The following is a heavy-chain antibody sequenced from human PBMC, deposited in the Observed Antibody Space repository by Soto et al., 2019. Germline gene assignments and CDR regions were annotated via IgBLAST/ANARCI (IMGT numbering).Heavy chain of an antibody. V-gene: IGHV1-2*04. Sequence: ASVKVSCKASGYTFTGYYMHWVRQAPGQGLEWMGWINPNSGGTKYAQKFQGWVTMTRDTSISTAYMELSRLRSDDTAVYYCARDRGSSTSRYYYYYGMDVWGQGTTVTVSS. CDR1: GYTFTGYY. CDR3: ARDRGSSTSRYYYYYGMDV. D-gene: IGHD3-16*01. CDR2: INPNSGGT. J-gene: IGHJ6*02.